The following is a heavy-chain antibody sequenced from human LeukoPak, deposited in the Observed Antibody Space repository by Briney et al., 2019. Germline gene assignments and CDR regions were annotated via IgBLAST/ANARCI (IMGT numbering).Heavy chain of an antibody. CDR3: ARDRGTMVRGVIPHDAFDI. V-gene: IGHV3-30*03. J-gene: IGHJ3*02. D-gene: IGHD3-10*01. CDR1: GFTFSSYG. CDR2: ISYDGSNK. Sequence: GGSLRLSCAASGFTFSSYGMHWVRQAPGKGLEWVAVISYDGSNKYYADSVKGRFTISRDNAKNSLYLQMNSLRAEDTAVYYCARDRGTMVRGVIPHDAFDIWGQGTMVTVSS.